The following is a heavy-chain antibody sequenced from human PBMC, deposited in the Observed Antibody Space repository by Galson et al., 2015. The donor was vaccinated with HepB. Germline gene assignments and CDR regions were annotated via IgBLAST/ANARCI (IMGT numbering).Heavy chain of an antibody. J-gene: IGHJ5*02. Sequence: SVKVSCKASGYTFTSYGISWVRQAPGQGLEWMGWISAYNGNTNYAQKPQGRVTMTTDTSTSTAYMELRSLRSDDTAVYYCARLYYDFWSGYTRQHWFDPWGQGTLVTVSS. D-gene: IGHD3-3*01. V-gene: IGHV1-18*01. CDR1: GYTFTSYG. CDR3: ARLYYDFWSGYTRQHWFDP. CDR2: ISAYNGNT.